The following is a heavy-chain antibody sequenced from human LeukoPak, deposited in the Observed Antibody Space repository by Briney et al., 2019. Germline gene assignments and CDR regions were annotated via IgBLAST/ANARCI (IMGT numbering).Heavy chain of an antibody. J-gene: IGHJ4*02. Sequence: PGGSLRLSCAASGFTSSSYWMSWVRQAPGKGLEWVANIKQDGSERYYVDSVKGRFTISRDNAKNSLYLQMNSLRAEDTAVYYCAIDSWELRGYWGQGTLVTVSS. CDR2: IKQDGSER. CDR1: GFTSSSYW. V-gene: IGHV3-7*01. CDR3: AIDSWELRGY. D-gene: IGHD1-26*01.